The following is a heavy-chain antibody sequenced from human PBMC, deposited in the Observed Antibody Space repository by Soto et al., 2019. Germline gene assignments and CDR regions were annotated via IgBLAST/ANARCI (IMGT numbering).Heavy chain of an antibody. J-gene: IGHJ5*02. CDR2: IYDSGST. CDR3: ARYAGSGTYQLDH. V-gene: IGHV4-30-2*01. CDR1: GGSISSGGYA. D-gene: IGHD3-10*01. Sequence: QLQLQESGSGLVKPSQTLSLTCAVSGGSISSGGYAWSWIRQPPGKGLEWIGYIYDSGSTYYNPPLRSRVTISVGRSKSQFSLKLISVTAADTAMYYFARYAGSGTYQLDHWGQGTLVTVAS.